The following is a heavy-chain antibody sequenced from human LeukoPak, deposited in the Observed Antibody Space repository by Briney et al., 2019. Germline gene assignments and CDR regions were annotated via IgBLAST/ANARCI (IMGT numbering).Heavy chain of an antibody. CDR1: GFTFSSYG. CDR2: ISYDRSNK. D-gene: IGHD1-26*01. J-gene: IGHJ3*02. V-gene: IGHV3-30*18. Sequence: GGSLRLSCAASGFTFSSYGMHWVRQAPGKGLEWVAVISYDRSNKYYADSVKGRFTIFRDNSKNTLYLQMNSLRAEDTAVYYCAKVRVVGATLDAFDIWGQGTMVTVS. CDR3: AKVRVVGATLDAFDI.